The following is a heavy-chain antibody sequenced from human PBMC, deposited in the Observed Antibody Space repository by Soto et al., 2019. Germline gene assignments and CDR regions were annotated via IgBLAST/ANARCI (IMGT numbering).Heavy chain of an antibody. D-gene: IGHD3-3*01. Sequence: GGSLRLSCAASGFTFSSYSMNWVRQAPGKGLEWVSSISSSSSYIYYADSVKGRFTISRDNAKNSLYLQMNSLRAEDTAVYYCAKGGLLRFLEWLPDYYYGMDVWGQGTTVTVSS. CDR1: GFTFSSYS. CDR3: AKGGLLRFLEWLPDYYYGMDV. CDR2: ISSSSSYI. V-gene: IGHV3-21*04. J-gene: IGHJ6*02.